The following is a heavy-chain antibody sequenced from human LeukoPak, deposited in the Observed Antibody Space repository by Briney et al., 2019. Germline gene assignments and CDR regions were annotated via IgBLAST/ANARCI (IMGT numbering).Heavy chain of an antibody. CDR2: IRYDGSNK. V-gene: IGHV3-30*02. Sequence: PGGSLRLSCAASGFTFGSYGMHWVRQAPGKGLEWVAFIRYDGSNKYYADSAKGRFTISRDNSKNTLYLQMNSLRAEDTAVYYCAKDWSVSGLRXXYFDYWGQGTLVTVSS. D-gene: IGHD5/OR15-5a*01. CDR1: GFTFGSYG. CDR3: AKDWSVSGLRXXYFDY. J-gene: IGHJ4*02.